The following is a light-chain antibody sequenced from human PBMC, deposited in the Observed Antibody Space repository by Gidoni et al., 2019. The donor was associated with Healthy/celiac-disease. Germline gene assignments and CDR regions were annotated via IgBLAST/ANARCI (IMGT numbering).Light chain of an antibody. V-gene: IGKV3-15*01. CDR3: QQYNNWPRW. CDR2: GAS. J-gene: IGKJ1*01. Sequence: EIVMTQSPATLSVSPGERATLSCRASQSVSSNLAWYQQKPGQAPRLLIYGASTRATGIPARFSGSGSGTEFTLTISSLQSEDFAVYYCQQYNNWPRWFXXXTKVEIK. CDR1: QSVSSN.